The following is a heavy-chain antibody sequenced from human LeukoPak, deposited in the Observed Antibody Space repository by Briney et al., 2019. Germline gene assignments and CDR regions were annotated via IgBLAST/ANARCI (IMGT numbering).Heavy chain of an antibody. D-gene: IGHD1-26*01. J-gene: IGHJ4*02. Sequence: PGGSLRLSYAASGFTFSSYGMHWVRQAPGKGLEWVAFIQNDGSNKYYADSVKGRFTISRDNSKNTLYLQMNSLRVEDTAVYYCAKGGEWEPLDYWGQGTLVTVSS. CDR3: AKGGEWEPLDY. CDR2: IQNDGSNK. V-gene: IGHV3-30*02. CDR1: GFTFSSYG.